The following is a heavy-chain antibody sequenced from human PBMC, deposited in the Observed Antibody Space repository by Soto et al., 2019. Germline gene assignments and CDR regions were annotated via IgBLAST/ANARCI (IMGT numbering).Heavy chain of an antibody. CDR2: INHSGST. Sequence: PSETLSLTCAVYGGSFSGCYWSWIRQPPGKGLEWIGEINHSGSTNYNPSLKSRVTISVDTSKNQFSLKLSSVTAADTAVYYCARGWQWLVRAFDYWGQGTLVTVSS. CDR1: GGSFSGCY. J-gene: IGHJ4*02. D-gene: IGHD6-19*01. V-gene: IGHV4-34*01. CDR3: ARGWQWLVRAFDY.